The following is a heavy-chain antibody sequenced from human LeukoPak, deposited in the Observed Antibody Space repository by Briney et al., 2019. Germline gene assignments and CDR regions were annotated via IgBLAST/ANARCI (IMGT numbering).Heavy chain of an antibody. Sequence: GGSLRLSCAASGFTFSSYAMSWVRQAPGKGLEWVSAISGNGGSTYYADSVKGRFTISRDNSKNTLYLQMNSLRAEDTAVYYCAKSITMIVVVSCFDYWGQGTLVTVSS. J-gene: IGHJ4*02. D-gene: IGHD3-22*01. CDR3: AKSITMIVVVSCFDY. CDR2: ISGNGGST. V-gene: IGHV3-23*01. CDR1: GFTFSSYA.